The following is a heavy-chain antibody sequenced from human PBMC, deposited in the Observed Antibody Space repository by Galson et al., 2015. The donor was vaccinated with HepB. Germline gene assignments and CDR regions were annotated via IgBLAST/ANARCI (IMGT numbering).Heavy chain of an antibody. CDR1: GFTFSSYW. Sequence: SLRLSCAASGFTFSSYWMSWVRQAPGKGLEWVANIKQNGSEKYYVDSVKGRFTISRDNAKNSLYLLMNSLRAEDTAVYYCARAPLYCSGGSCYSYFDYWGQGTLVTVSS. D-gene: IGHD2-15*01. V-gene: IGHV3-7*03. J-gene: IGHJ4*02. CDR3: ARAPLYCSGGSCYSYFDY. CDR2: IKQNGSEK.